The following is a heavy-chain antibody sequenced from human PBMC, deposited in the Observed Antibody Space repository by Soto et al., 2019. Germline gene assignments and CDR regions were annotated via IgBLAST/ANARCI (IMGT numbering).Heavy chain of an antibody. CDR1: GYTFTGYY. D-gene: IGHD2-2*01. CDR2: INPNSGGT. V-gene: IGHV1-2*04. J-gene: IGHJ6*02. CDR3: AIGYCSSTSCRPHYYYGMDV. Sequence: QVQLVQSGAEVKKPGASVKVSCKASGYTFTGYYMHWVRQAPGQGLEWMGRINPNSGGTNYAQKFQGWVTMTRDTSISTAYMELSRLRSDDTAVYYCAIGYCSSTSCRPHYYYGMDVWGQGTTVTVSS.